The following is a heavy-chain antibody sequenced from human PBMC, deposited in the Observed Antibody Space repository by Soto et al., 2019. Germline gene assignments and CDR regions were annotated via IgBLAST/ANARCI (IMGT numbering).Heavy chain of an antibody. V-gene: IGHV5-51*01. CDR1: GYIFTTYW. CDR2: IYPTDSDT. J-gene: IGHJ6*02. D-gene: IGHD5-12*01. CDR3: ARSGYSSNGMDV. Sequence: PGESLKISCQGSGYIFTTYWIGWVRQMPGKGLEWMGIIYPTDSDTRYSPSFQGQVTISADKSITTAYLQWSSLRASDTAVYYCARSGYSSNGMDVWGQGTTVTVSS.